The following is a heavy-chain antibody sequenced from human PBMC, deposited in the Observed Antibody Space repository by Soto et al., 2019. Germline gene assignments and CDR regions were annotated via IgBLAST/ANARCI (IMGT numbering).Heavy chain of an antibody. CDR1: VGSFSGYY. J-gene: IGHJ4*02. CDR2: INHSGST. CDR3: ACQPPVFGVVKVDY. D-gene: IGHD3-3*01. Sequence: SETLSLTCAVYVGSFSGYYWSWIRQPPGKGLEWIGEINHSGSTNYNPSLKSRVTISVDTSKNQFSLKLSSVTAADTAVYYCACQPPVFGVVKVDYWGQGTLVTVSS. V-gene: IGHV4-34*01.